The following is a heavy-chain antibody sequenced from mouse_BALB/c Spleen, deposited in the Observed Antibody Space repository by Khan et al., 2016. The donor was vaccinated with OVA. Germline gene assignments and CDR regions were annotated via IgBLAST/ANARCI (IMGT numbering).Heavy chain of an antibody. Sequence: QVQLKQSGPGLVAPSQSLSITCSVSGFSLTNYGVHWVRQPPGKGPEWLGIIWAGGSTNYNSALMSRVSIRKDNAKSQVFLKMNSLQTDDTAIYYCVRETAYYGNDEAMDYWGQGTSVTVSS. CDR2: IWAGGST. D-gene: IGHD2-9*01. J-gene: IGHJ4*01. CDR3: VRETAYYGNDEAMDY. V-gene: IGHV2-9*02. CDR1: GFSLTNYG.